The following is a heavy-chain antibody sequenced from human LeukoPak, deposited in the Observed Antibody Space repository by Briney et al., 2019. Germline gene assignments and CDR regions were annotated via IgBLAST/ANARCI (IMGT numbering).Heavy chain of an antibody. CDR3: ARDLSLKITMVRGVIIRWFDP. D-gene: IGHD3-10*01. Sequence: NPSETLSLTCSVSGGSISSSSYYWGWIRQPPGKGLEWTGSVYYSGSTYYNPSLKSRVTISVDTSKNQFSLKLSSVTAADTAVYYCARDLSLKITMVRGVIIRWFDPWGQGTLVTVSS. V-gene: IGHV4-39*07. CDR1: GGSISSSSYY. J-gene: IGHJ5*02. CDR2: VYYSGST.